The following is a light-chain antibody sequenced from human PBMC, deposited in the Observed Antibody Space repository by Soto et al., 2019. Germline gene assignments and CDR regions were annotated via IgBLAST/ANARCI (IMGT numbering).Light chain of an antibody. V-gene: IGKV1-39*01. CDR2: GAS. CDR3: QESYTALWGT. CDR1: QSISNS. Sequence: DIPMTQSPSSLSASVGDRVTITCRASQSISNSLNWYQRKLGKVPKVLIYGASSLQSGVPSRFSGSGSGTDFTLTISSLQPEDFATYYCQESYTALWGTFGEGTKVEI. J-gene: IGKJ4*02.